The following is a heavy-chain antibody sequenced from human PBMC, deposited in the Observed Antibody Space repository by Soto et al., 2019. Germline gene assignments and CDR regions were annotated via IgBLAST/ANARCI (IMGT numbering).Heavy chain of an antibody. CDR1: GFTFGHYA. CDR3: ADGGGRVSSNILVCVLKLILV. D-gene: IGHD2-21*01. J-gene: IGHJ4*02. V-gene: IGHV3-30*03. CDR2: ISYDGDNE. Sequence: QVQLEESGGGVVQPGRSLRLSCAASGFTFGHYAMHWVRQAPGKGLEWLAIISYDGDNEYYEGSVRGRFTISRDNCKNTLYLQTDNLKLEDTAVYYCADGGGRVSSNILVCVLKLILVWDLGTLV.